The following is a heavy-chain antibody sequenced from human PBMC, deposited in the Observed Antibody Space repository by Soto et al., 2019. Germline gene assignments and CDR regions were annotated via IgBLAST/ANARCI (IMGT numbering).Heavy chain of an antibody. J-gene: IGHJ6*02. D-gene: IGHD3-3*01. CDR3: ARERKFDFWRKGLDV. CDR1: GYTFTTYD. Sequence: ASVKVSCKASGYTFTTYDINWVRQAPGQGLEWLGWMAPNSGSTGYAQNFQGRITMTRNISRNTAHMELSSLQSEDTAVDYCARERKFDFWRKGLDVWGQGTTVTVSS. V-gene: IGHV1-8*01. CDR2: MAPNSGST.